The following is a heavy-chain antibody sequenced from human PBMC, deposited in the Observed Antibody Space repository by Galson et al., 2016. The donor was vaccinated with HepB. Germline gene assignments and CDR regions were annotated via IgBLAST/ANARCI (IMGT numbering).Heavy chain of an antibody. J-gene: IGHJ4*02. CDR3: ARSTGFFYYVDY. D-gene: IGHD6-19*01. Sequence: SVKVSCKASGYTFTGYYMHWVRQAPGQGLEWMGWINPNSGGTNYAQKFQGWVTMTRDTSISTTYMELSRLRSDDTAVYYCARSTGFFYYVDYWSQGTLVTVSS. V-gene: IGHV1-2*04. CDR1: GYTFTGYY. CDR2: INPNSGGT.